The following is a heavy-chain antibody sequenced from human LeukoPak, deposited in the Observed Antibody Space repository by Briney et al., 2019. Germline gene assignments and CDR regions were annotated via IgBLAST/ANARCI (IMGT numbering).Heavy chain of an antibody. CDR2: MSSGSTYI. Sequence: GGSLRLSCAGSGFTFGSYSMTWVRQAPGKGLEWVSSMSSGSTYIYYADSVRGRFTISRDNAKSSLYLLMNSLRVDDTGVYYCARHGGDLWPLDEWGRGTLVTVSS. V-gene: IGHV3-21*06. CDR1: GFTFGSYS. CDR3: ARHGGDLWPLDE. J-gene: IGHJ4*02. D-gene: IGHD3-16*01.